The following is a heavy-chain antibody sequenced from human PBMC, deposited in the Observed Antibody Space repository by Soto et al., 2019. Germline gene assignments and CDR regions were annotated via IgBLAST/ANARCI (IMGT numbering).Heavy chain of an antibody. D-gene: IGHD2-15*01. CDR2: INAGNGNT. CDR1: GYTFTSYA. Sequence: QVQLVQSGAEVKKPGASVKVSCKASGYTFTSYAMHWVRQAPGQRLEWMGWINAGNGNTKYSQKFQGRVTITRDTSASTAYMELSSLRSEDTAVYYCASSPCSGGSCRYPYFEYWGQGNLVTVSS. J-gene: IGHJ4*02. CDR3: ASSPCSGGSCRYPYFEY. V-gene: IGHV1-3*01.